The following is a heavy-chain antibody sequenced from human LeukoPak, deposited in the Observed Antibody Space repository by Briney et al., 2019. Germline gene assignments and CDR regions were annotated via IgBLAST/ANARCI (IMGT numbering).Heavy chain of an antibody. J-gene: IGHJ4*02. V-gene: IGHV1-2*02. CDR2: INPNSGGT. Sequence: GASVKVSCKASGYTFTGYYMHWVRQAPGQGLEWMGWINPNSGGTNYAQKLQGRVTMTRDTSISTAYMELSRLRSDDTAVYYCARVGPDYYDSSGYYYSPKYYFDDWGQGTLVTVSS. CDR3: ARVGPDYYDSSGYYYSPKYYFDD. D-gene: IGHD3-22*01. CDR1: GYTFTGYY.